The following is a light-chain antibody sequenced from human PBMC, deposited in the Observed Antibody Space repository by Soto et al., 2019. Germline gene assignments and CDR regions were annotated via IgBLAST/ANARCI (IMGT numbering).Light chain of an antibody. Sequence: DISVSPSPFCLSAAAGGGVTIACAASQGISSNLAWYQQKPGKAPKLLIYAASTWQSGVPSRFSGSGSGTDFTLTITSLQPEDFATYCCQQFNSYPITFGQGTRLEIK. CDR3: QQFNSYPIT. J-gene: IGKJ5*01. V-gene: IGKV1-9*01. CDR2: AAS. CDR1: QGISSN.